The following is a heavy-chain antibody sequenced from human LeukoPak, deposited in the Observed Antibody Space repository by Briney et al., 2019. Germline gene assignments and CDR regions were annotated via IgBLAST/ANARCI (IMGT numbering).Heavy chain of an antibody. CDR1: GGSFSGYY. Sequence: SETLSLTCAVYGGSFSGYYWSWIRQPPGKGLEWIGEINHSGSTNYNPSLKSRVTISVDTSKNQFSLKLSSVTAADTAVYYCARSTALFDYWGQGTLVTVSS. D-gene: IGHD5/OR15-5a*01. CDR3: ARSTALFDY. J-gene: IGHJ4*02. CDR2: INHSGST. V-gene: IGHV4-34*01.